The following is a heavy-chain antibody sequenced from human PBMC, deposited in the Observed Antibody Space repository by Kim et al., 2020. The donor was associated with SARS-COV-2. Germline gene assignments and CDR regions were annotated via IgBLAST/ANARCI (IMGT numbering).Heavy chain of an antibody. CDR1: GFSFSTYA. Sequence: GGSLRLSCAASGFSFSTYAMSWVRQAPGKGLEWVSAISGSGGARYSADSVKGRLTISRDNSKSTLYLQMNNLRAEDTAVYYCAKGRVPCSGGTCYRNFD. J-gene: IGHJ4*01. V-gene: IGHV3-23*01. D-gene: IGHD2-15*01. CDR2: ISGSGGAR. CDR3: AKGRVPCSGGTCYRNFD.